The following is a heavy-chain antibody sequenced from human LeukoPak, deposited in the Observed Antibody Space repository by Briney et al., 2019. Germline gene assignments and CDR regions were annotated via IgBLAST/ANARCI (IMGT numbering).Heavy chain of an antibody. J-gene: IGHJ4*02. D-gene: IGHD1-26*01. CDR3: ARVDSGSYFYY. Sequence: PSETLSLTCSVYGGSFSGYYWSWIRQPPGKGLEWIGYIYYSGSTNYNPSLKSRVTISVDTSKNQFSLKLSSVTAADTAVYYCARVDSGSYFYYWGQGTLVTVSS. CDR1: GGSFSGYY. V-gene: IGHV4-59*01. CDR2: IYYSGST.